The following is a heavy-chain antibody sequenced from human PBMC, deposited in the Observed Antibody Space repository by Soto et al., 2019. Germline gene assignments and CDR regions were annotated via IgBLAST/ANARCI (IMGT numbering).Heavy chain of an antibody. V-gene: IGHV4-34*01. Sequence: PSETLSLTCAVYGGSFSGYYWSWIRQPPGKGLEWIGEINHSGSTNYNPSLKSRVTISVDTSKNQFSLKLSSVTAADTAVYYCARAYGGNSPYWGHGTLVTVSS. CDR3: ARAYGGNSPY. D-gene: IGHD4-17*01. CDR1: GGSFSGYY. J-gene: IGHJ4*01. CDR2: INHSGST.